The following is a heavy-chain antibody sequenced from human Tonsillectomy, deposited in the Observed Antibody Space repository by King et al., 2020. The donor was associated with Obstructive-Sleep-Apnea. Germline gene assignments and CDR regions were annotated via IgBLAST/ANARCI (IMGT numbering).Heavy chain of an antibody. CDR1: GFTFSNYG. CDR2: IRYDGINK. CDR3: ARDLGS. Sequence: VQLVESGGGVVQPGGSLRLSCAASGFTFSNYGMHWVRPAPGKGLEWVAFIRYDGINKYYAESVKGRSTISRDDSKNTVYLQMDSLRAEDTAEYYCARDLGSWGQGTLVTVSS. J-gene: IGHJ5*01. V-gene: IGHV3-30*02.